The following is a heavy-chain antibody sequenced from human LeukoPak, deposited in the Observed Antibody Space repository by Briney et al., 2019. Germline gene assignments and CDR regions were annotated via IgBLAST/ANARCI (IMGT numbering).Heavy chain of an antibody. CDR2: IYTSGST. D-gene: IGHD2-15*01. CDR1: GGSISSGSYY. J-gene: IGHJ5*02. CDR3: AGGGYQRDWFDP. Sequence: SETLSLTCTVSGGSISSGSYYWSWIRQPAGKGLEWIGRIYTSGSTNYNPSLKSRVTISVDTSKNQFSLKLSSVTAADTAVYYCAGGGYQRDWFDPWGQGTLVTVSS. V-gene: IGHV4-61*02.